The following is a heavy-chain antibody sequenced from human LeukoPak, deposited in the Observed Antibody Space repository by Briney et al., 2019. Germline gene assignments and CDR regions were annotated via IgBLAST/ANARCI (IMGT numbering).Heavy chain of an antibody. CDR2: IVVGSGNA. D-gene: IGHD3-22*01. J-gene: IGHJ1*01. V-gene: IGHV1-58*02. CDR3: AAEDGYYYDSSGYYYVPYFQH. CDR1: GFIFTNSA. Sequence: ASVKVSCKASGFIFTNSAMQWVRQARGQRLEWIGWIVVGSGNANYAQKFQERVTITRDMSTSTAYMELSSLRSEDTAVYYCAAEDGYYYDSSGYYYVPYFQHWGQGTLVTVSS.